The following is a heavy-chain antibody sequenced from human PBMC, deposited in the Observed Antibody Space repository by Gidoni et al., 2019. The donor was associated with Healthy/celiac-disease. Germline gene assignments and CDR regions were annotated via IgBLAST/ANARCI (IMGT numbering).Heavy chain of an antibody. Sequence: EVQLVESGGGLVQPGRSLRPSCAASGFTFDDYAMHWVRQAQGKCLEWVSVISWNSGSIGYADSVKGRFTISRDNAKNSLYLQMNSLRAEDTALYYCAKDRGQYSSSWPYYYYGMDVWGQGTTVTVSS. V-gene: IGHV3-9*01. CDR2: ISWNSGSI. J-gene: IGHJ6*02. CDR1: GFTFDDYA. D-gene: IGHD6-13*01. CDR3: AKDRGQYSSSWPYYYYGMDV.